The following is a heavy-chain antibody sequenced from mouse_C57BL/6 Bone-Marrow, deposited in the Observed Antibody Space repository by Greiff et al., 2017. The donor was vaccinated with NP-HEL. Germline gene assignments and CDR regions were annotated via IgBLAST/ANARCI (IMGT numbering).Heavy chain of an antibody. Sequence: VQLQQPGAELVMPGASVKLSCKASGYTFTSYWMHWVKQRPGQGLEWIGEIDPSDSYTNYNQKFKGKSTLTVDKSSSTAYMQLSSLTSEDSAVYYCASGGRYRYFDVWGTGTPVTVSS. J-gene: IGHJ1*03. CDR1: GYTFTSYW. V-gene: IGHV1-69*01. CDR3: ASGGRYRYFDV. CDR2: IDPSDSYT.